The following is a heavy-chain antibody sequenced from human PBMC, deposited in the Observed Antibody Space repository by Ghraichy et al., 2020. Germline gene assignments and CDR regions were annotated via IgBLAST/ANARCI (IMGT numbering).Heavy chain of an antibody. J-gene: IGHJ4*02. D-gene: IGHD2-15*01. V-gene: IGHV3-30*04. CDR1: GFTFSIYA. Sequence: GGSLRLSCAASGFTFSIYAMYWVRQAPCKGLECVTVVSDDGVNKYYADSVKGRFTISRDNSKDALHLQMNSLRTEDTAVYFCANGIGYCSGGRCFNWGQGTLVTVSS. CDR2: VSDDGVNK. CDR3: ANGIGYCSGGRCFN.